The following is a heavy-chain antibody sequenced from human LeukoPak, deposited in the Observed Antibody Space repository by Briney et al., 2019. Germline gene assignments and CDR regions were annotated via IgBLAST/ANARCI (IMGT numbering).Heavy chain of an antibody. CDR1: GYTFTSYA. V-gene: IGHV1-3*01. J-gene: IGHJ6*02. D-gene: IGHD2-15*01. CDR2: INAGNGNT. Sequence: ASVKVSCKASGYTFTSYAMHWVRQAPGQRLEWMGWINAGNGNTKYPQKFQGRVTIIRDTSASTAYMELSSLRSEDTAVYYCARGYCSGGSCYSWYYYYGMDVWGQGTTVTVSS. CDR3: ARGYCSGGSCYSWYYYYGMDV.